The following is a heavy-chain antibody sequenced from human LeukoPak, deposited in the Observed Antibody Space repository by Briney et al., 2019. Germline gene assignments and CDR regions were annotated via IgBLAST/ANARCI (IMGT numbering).Heavy chain of an antibody. CDR2: IKEDGSVI. D-gene: IGHD6-13*01. CDR3: ARVVAAAGIDY. Sequence: GGSLRLSCAASGFTFSNYWMTWVRQAPGKGLEWVANIKEDGSVIYYVDSLKGRFTISRDNSKNTLYLQMNSLRAEDTAVYYCARVVAAAGIDYWGQGTLVTVSS. CDR1: GFTFSNYW. V-gene: IGHV3-7*01. J-gene: IGHJ4*02.